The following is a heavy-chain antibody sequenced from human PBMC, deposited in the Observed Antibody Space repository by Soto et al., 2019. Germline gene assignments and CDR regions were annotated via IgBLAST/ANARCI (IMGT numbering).Heavy chain of an antibody. V-gene: IGHV3-23*01. CDR1: GFTFSSYA. D-gene: IGHD3-3*01. Sequence: GGSLRLSCAASGFTFSSYAMSWVRQAPGKGLEWVSAISGSGGSTYYADSVKGRFTISRDNSKNTLYLRMNSLRAEDTAVYYCAKDRYDFWSGYIRYYFDYWGQGTLVTVSS. J-gene: IGHJ4*02. CDR3: AKDRYDFWSGYIRYYFDY. CDR2: ISGSGGST.